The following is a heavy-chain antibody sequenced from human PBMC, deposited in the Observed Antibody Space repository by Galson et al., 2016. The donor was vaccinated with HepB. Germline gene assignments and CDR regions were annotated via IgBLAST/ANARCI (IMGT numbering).Heavy chain of an antibody. CDR3: IRGKNNAWYAYKRSNYYTMEV. CDR1: GFDFSRYE. J-gene: IGHJ6*02. D-gene: IGHD3-10*01. Sequence: SLRLSCAASGFDFSRYEMNWDRKSPGKGLEWLSHISYSNAVSYAAAVKGRFTISRDNARDSLFLEMRNLRIEDTATYYCIRGKNNAWYAYKRSNYYTMEVWGRGTSVIVSS. CDR2: ISYSNAV. V-gene: IGHV3-48*03.